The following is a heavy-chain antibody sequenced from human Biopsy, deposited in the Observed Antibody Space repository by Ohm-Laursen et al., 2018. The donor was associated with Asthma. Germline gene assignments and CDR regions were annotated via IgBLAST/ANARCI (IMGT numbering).Heavy chain of an antibody. Sequence: LSLTWTVSGGSVSSGSYYWSWIRQPPGKGLEWIGYIYFSGSTNYNPSLKSRVSISLDTSKNQFSLSLTSVTAADTAVYYCARTTYGDDGFDPWGQGTLVTVSS. V-gene: IGHV4-61*01. CDR3: ARTTYGDDGFDP. CDR1: GGSVSSGSYY. CDR2: IYFSGST. D-gene: IGHD4-17*01. J-gene: IGHJ5*02.